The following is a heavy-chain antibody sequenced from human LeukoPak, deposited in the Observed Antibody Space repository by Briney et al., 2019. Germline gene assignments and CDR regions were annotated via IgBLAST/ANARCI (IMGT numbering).Heavy chain of an antibody. Sequence: GGSLRLSCAASGFTFSTYPISWVRQAPGKGLDWVGRIKSKTDGGTPGYAAPVKDRSTISRDDSTNTLYLQMNSLKTDDTAVYYCTTISSTGDLDFWGHGTLVTVSS. CDR2: IKSKTDGGTP. J-gene: IGHJ4*01. D-gene: IGHD1-1*01. V-gene: IGHV3-15*01. CDR3: TTISSTGDLDF. CDR1: GFTFSTYP.